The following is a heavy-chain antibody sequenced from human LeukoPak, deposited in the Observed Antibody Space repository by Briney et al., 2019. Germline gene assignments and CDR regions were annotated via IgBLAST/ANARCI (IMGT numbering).Heavy chain of an antibody. Sequence: TGGSLRLSCAASGFTFSSYAMSWVRQAPGKGLEWVSAISGSGGSTYYADSVKGRFTISRDNSKNTLYLQMNSLRAEDTAVYYCAKRREWPPSPLDYWGQGTLVTVSS. V-gene: IGHV3-23*01. J-gene: IGHJ4*02. D-gene: IGHD3-3*01. CDR2: ISGSGGST. CDR3: AKRREWPPSPLDY. CDR1: GFTFSSYA.